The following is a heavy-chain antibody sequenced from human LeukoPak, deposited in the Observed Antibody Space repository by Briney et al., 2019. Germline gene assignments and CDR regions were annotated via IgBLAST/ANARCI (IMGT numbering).Heavy chain of an antibody. Sequence: SQTLSLTCTISGDSVSYNVAAWNWIRQSPSRGLEWLGRTLYRSKWYNDYAESVKSRITINPDTSKNQFTLQLKSVTPEDTAVYYCASHGWVTGTTKADYWGQGTLVTVSS. CDR3: ASHGWVTGTTKADY. V-gene: IGHV6-1*01. J-gene: IGHJ4*02. CDR1: GDSVSYNVAA. CDR2: TLYRSKWYN. D-gene: IGHD4-17*01.